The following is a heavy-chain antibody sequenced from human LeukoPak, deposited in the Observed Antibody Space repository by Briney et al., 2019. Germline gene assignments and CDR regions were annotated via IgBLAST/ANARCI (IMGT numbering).Heavy chain of an antibody. J-gene: IGHJ4*02. CDR2: IIPIFGTA. V-gene: IGHV1-69*13. CDR1: GGTFSSYT. D-gene: IGHD2-2*02. Sequence: PVKVSCKASGGTFSSYTISWVRQAPGQGLEWMGGIIPIFGTANYAQKFQGRVTITADESTSTAYMEMSSLRSEDTAVYYCARVRYCSSTSCYMRGGYFDYWGQGTLVTVSS. CDR3: ARVRYCSSTSCYMRGGYFDY.